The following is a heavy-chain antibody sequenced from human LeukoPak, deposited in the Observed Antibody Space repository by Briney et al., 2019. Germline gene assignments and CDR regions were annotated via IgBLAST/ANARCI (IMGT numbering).Heavy chain of an antibody. CDR1: GGSINGNY. Sequence: SETLSLTCSVSGGSINGNYWTWIRQPPGKGLEWIGNIYDEGTTNYNPSLESRLTMSIDTSASHFSLTLRSVTAADTAVYYCQTTEGYWGQGTLVTVSS. CDR3: QTTEGY. CDR2: IYDEGTT. J-gene: IGHJ4*02. V-gene: IGHV4-59*12. D-gene: IGHD4-17*01.